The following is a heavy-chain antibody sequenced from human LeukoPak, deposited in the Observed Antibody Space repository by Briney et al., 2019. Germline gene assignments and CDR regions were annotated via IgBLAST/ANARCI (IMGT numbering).Heavy chain of an antibody. CDR1: GYTFTSYD. Sequence: ASVKVTCKAYGYTFTSYDFNWVRQATGQRPEWMGWMSPNSGDTGYAQKFQDRVTMTRNTSISTAYMELSSLRSDDTAVYYCARGPPNWGYDYWGPGTLVTVSS. J-gene: IGHJ4*02. D-gene: IGHD7-27*01. CDR2: MSPNSGDT. V-gene: IGHV1-8*01. CDR3: ARGPPNWGYDY.